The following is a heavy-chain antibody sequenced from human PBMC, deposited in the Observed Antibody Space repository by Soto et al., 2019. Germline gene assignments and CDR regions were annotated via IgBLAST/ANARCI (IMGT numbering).Heavy chain of an antibody. Sequence: GGSLRLSCAASGFTFSSYGMHWVRQAPGKGLEWVAVIWYDGSNKYYADSVKGRFTISRDNSKNTLYLQMNSLRAEDTAVYYCARGEQWLARNPFDYWGQGTLVTVSS. V-gene: IGHV3-33*01. CDR1: GFTFSSYG. J-gene: IGHJ4*02. CDR3: ARGEQWLARNPFDY. CDR2: IWYDGSNK. D-gene: IGHD6-19*01.